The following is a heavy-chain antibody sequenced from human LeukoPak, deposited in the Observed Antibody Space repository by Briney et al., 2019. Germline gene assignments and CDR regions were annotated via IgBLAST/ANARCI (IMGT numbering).Heavy chain of an antibody. CDR3: ARAYLHYGSGSYVWFDP. J-gene: IGHJ5*02. CDR2: INYSGST. Sequence: SETLCLTCAASGGTISSYYWSWIRQPPGKGLEWVGDINYSGSTNYNPSLKSRVTISVDTSKNQFSLKLSSVTAADTAVYYCARAYLHYGSGSYVWFDPWGQGTLVTVSS. CDR1: GGTISSYY. D-gene: IGHD3-10*01. V-gene: IGHV4-59*01.